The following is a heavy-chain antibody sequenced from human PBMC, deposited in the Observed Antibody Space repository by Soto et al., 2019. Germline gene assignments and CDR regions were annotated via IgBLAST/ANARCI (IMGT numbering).Heavy chain of an antibody. Sequence: GGSLRLSCAASGFTFSSYGMHWVRQAPGKGLEWVAVISYDGSNKYYADSVKGRFTISRDNSKNTLYLQMNSLRAEDTAVYYCAKDRSGGATGARFFEYWGQGTLVTVSS. D-gene: IGHD1-26*01. CDR1: GFTFSSYG. V-gene: IGHV3-30*18. J-gene: IGHJ4*02. CDR2: ISYDGSNK. CDR3: AKDRSGGATGARFFEY.